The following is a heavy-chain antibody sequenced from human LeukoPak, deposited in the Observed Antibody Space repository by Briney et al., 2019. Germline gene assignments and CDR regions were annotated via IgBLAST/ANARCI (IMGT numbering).Heavy chain of an antibody. Sequence: SETLPLTCTVSGVSISSYYWSWIRQPPGKGLEWIGYMYHGGSTYYNPSLESRVTISVDRSKNQFSLKLSSVTAADTAVYYCASTNDFGDYVGAWGQGTLVTVSS. CDR3: ASTNDFGDYVGA. D-gene: IGHD4-17*01. CDR1: GVSISSYY. CDR2: MYHGGST. J-gene: IGHJ5*02. V-gene: IGHV4-59*12.